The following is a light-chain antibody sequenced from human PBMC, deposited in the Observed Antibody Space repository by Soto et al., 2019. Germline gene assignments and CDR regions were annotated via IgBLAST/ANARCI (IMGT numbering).Light chain of an antibody. Sequence: EIVLTQSPDTLSLSPGERATLSCRASQSVSSSSLAWYQQKPGQAPRLLMYGTSSRATGIPDRFSGSGSGTQFTLTISRLEPEDSAVYYCQQYLGLYTFGQGTKLEIK. V-gene: IGKV3-20*01. CDR3: QQYLGLYT. CDR1: QSVSSSS. CDR2: GTS. J-gene: IGKJ2*01.